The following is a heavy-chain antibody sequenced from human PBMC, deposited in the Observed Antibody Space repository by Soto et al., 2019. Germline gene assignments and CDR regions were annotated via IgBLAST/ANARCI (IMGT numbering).Heavy chain of an antibody. J-gene: IGHJ3*02. V-gene: IGHV3-23*01. CDR2: ISGSGGST. D-gene: IGHD3-3*01. Sequence: EVQLLESGGGLVQPGGSLRLSCAASGFTFSSYAMSWVRKAPGKGLEWVSAISGSGGSTYYADSVKGRFTISRDNSKNTLYLQMNSLRAEDTAVYYCAQGSAYDFWSGMGEAFDIWCQGTMVTVSS. CDR1: GFTFSSYA. CDR3: AQGSAYDFWSGMGEAFDI.